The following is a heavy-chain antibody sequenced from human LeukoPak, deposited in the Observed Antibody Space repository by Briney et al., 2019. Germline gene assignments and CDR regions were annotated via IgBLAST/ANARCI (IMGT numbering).Heavy chain of an antibody. CDR3: ARLSYYDSSAHPLEDY. CDR2: IYPGDSDT. J-gene: IGHJ4*02. D-gene: IGHD3-22*01. V-gene: IGHV5-51*01. CDR1: GYSFTSYW. Sequence: GESPKISCKGSGYSFTSYWIGWVRQMPGKGLEWMGIIYPGDSDTRYSPSFQGQVTISADKSISTAYLQWSSLKASDTAMYYCARLSYYDSSAHPLEDYWGQGTLVTVSS.